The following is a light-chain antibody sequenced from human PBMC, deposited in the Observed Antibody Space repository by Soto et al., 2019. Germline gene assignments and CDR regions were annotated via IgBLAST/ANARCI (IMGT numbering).Light chain of an antibody. CDR1: QSISSW. CDR2: DAS. CDR3: QQYNSYQYT. V-gene: IGKV1-5*01. J-gene: IGKJ2*01. Sequence: DIQMTQSPSTLSASVGDRVTITCRASQSISSWLAWYQQKPGKAPKLLIYDASSLGSGVPSRFSGSGSGTEFTITISSLQPDDFATYYCQQYNSYQYTFGQGTKLEIK.